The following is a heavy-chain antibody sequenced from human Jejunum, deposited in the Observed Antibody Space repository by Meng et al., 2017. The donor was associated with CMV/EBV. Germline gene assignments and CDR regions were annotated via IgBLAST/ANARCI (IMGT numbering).Heavy chain of an antibody. J-gene: IGHJ4*02. CDR2: ISSGAGII. D-gene: IGHD5-18*01. V-gene: IGHV3-48*03. Sequence: CAASGFTFSSYEMNWGRQAPGKGLGWVSYISSGAGIINYADSVKGRFTISRDNSENALYLQMNSLRAEDTAIYYCARSGYSSAFGYWGQGTLVTVSS. CDR3: ARSGYSSAFGY. CDR1: GFTFSSYE.